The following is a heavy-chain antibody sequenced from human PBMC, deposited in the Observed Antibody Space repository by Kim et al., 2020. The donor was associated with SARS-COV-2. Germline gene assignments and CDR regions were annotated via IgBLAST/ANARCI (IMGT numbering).Heavy chain of an antibody. CDR1: GGSFSGYY. CDR2: INHSGST. CDR3: AKCTSGYYCDY. D-gene: IGHD3-22*01. V-gene: IGHV4-34*01. Sequence: SETLSLTCAVYGGSFSGYYWSWIRQPPGKGLEWIGEINHSGSTNYNPSLKSRVTISVDTSKNQFSLKLSSVTAADTAVYYCAKCTSGYYCDYWGQGTLVTVSS. J-gene: IGHJ4*02.